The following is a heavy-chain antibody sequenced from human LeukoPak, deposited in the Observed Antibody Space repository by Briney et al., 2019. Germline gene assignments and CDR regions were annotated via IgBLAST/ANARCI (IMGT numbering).Heavy chain of an antibody. V-gene: IGHV3-30*18. J-gene: IGHJ3*01. CDR2: ISYDGSNT. D-gene: IGHD6-19*01. Sequence: PGRSLRLSCAASGFTFSSYGMNWVRQAPGKGLEWVAVISYDGSNTYYADSVKGRFTISRDNSKNTLYLQMNSLRAEDTAVYYCAKEMSSGLPDYWGQGTMVTASS. CDR1: GFTFSSYG. CDR3: AKEMSSGLPDY.